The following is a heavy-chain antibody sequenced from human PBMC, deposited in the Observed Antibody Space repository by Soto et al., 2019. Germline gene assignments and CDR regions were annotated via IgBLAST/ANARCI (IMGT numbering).Heavy chain of an antibody. CDR3: AKVPIVVVVAATLPWFDP. D-gene: IGHD2-15*01. Sequence: GGSLRLSCTASGFTFSDSAMTWVRQAPGKGLEWVSISSAAGRSTYHADSVKGRFTISRDNSKNTLYLQMNSLRAEDTAVYYCAKVPIVVVVAATLPWFDPWGQGTLVTVSS. CDR1: GFTFSDSA. CDR2: SSAAGRST. V-gene: IGHV3-23*01. J-gene: IGHJ5*02.